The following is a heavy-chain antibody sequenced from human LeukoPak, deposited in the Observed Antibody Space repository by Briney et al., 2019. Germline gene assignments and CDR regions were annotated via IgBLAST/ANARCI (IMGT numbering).Heavy chain of an antibody. J-gene: IGHJ4*02. D-gene: IGHD3-22*01. CDR3: ARAGGSYDSSGYYYGY. V-gene: IGHV1-18*04. CDR1: GYTFTSYY. CDR2: ISVNNGNT. Sequence: ASVKVSCKASGYTFTSYYMHWVRQAPGQGLEWMGWISVNNGNTNYAQKLQGRVTMTTDTSTSTAYMELRSLRSDDTAVYYCARAGGSYDSSGYYYGYWGQGTLVTVSS.